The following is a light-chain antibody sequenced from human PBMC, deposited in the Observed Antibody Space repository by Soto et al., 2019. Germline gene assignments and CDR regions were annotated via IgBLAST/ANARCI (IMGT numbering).Light chain of an antibody. J-gene: IGLJ2*01. Sequence: QSALTQPASVSGSPGQSITISCAGTMRDIGAYNLVSWYQQHPGKAPRLIFYDVNKGPSGVPDRVSGSRSGNTASLTISGLQTEDEADYYCCSYAGSYILFGGGTKLTVL. CDR1: MRDIGAYNL. V-gene: IGLV2-11*01. CDR2: DVN. CDR3: CSYAGSYIL.